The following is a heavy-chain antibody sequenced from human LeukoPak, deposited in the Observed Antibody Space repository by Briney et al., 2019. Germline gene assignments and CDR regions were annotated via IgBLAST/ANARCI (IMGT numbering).Heavy chain of an antibody. Sequence: ASVKVSCKASGYTFTIYGINWVRHAPGQGLEWMGWINAYNGDTNFAQNFQGRVTMTTDTSTSTAYMELRSLRSDDTAVYYCARDYYDNSGYYSHSGGYWGQGTLVTVSS. J-gene: IGHJ4*02. V-gene: IGHV1-18*01. CDR3: ARDYYDNSGYYSHSGGY. D-gene: IGHD3-22*01. CDR2: INAYNGDT. CDR1: GYTFTIYG.